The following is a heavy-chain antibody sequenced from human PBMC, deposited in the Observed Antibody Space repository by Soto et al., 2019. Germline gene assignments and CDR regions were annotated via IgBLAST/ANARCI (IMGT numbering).Heavy chain of an antibody. Sequence: SVKVCCKASRGTFSSYSISWVRQAPGQGLEWMGGIIPIFGTANYAQKFQGRVTITADESTSTAYMELSSLRSEDTAVYYCASVLPAFDIWGQGTMVTVS. J-gene: IGHJ3*02. CDR2: IIPIFGTA. V-gene: IGHV1-69*13. CDR1: RGTFSSYS. CDR3: ASVLPAFDI.